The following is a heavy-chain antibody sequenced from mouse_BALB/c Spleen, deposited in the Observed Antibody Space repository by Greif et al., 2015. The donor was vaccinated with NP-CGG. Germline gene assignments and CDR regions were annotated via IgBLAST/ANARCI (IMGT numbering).Heavy chain of an antibody. V-gene: IGHV5-12-1*01. D-gene: IGHD2-4*01. CDR3: ASRSTMITQAWFAY. CDR1: GFAFSSYD. J-gene: IGHJ3*01. Sequence: EVQGVESGGGLVKPGGSLKLSCAASGFAFSSYDMSWVRQTPEKRLEWVAYISSGGGSTYYPDTVKGRFTISRDNAKNPLYLQMSSLKSEDTAMYYCASRSTMITQAWFAYWGQGTLVTVSA. CDR2: ISSGGGST.